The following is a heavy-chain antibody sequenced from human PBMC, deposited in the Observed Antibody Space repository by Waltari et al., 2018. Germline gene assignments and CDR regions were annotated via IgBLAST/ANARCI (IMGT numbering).Heavy chain of an antibody. V-gene: IGHV4-39*07. Sequence: QLQLQESGPGLVKPSETLSLTCSVSGDSINTRPHSWGWLRQPPGKCLEWIGNIYSAGYTYYDPSRNSRLTIAVNTSKNQFSLKMSAVTAANTARSYCARVSGGYPVGWFDPWGQGTLVTVSS. J-gene: IGHJ5*02. CDR2: IYSAGYT. CDR1: GDSINTRPHS. D-gene: IGHD1-26*01. CDR3: ARVSGGYPVGWFDP.